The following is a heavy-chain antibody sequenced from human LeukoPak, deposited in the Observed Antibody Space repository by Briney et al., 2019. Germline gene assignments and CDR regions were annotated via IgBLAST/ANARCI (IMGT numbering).Heavy chain of an antibody. CDR3: ARHLRNTGYISGWAETNY. J-gene: IGHJ4*02. Sequence: SETLSLTCTVSGGSISSSSYYWGWLRQPPGKGLEWIGSIYYSGSTYYNPSLKSRVTISVDTSKNQFSLKLTSVTAADTAVYYCARHLRNTGYISGWAETNYWGQGTLVTVSS. CDR1: GGSISSSSYY. CDR2: IYYSGST. D-gene: IGHD6-19*01. V-gene: IGHV4-39*01.